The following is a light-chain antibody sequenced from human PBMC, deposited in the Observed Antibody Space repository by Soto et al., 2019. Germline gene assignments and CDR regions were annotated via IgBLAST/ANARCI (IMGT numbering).Light chain of an antibody. CDR3: QHYYNWPRT. CDR1: QSVSSN. Sequence: ESVLTHSPGTLSLSPCERATLSFSASQSVSSNYLAWYQQKPGQAPRLLIYGASTRATGIPGRSSGSGSGTEFTLTISSLQSEDFAVYYCQHYYNWPRTFGQGTKVDIK. CDR2: GAS. J-gene: IGKJ1*01. V-gene: IGKV3-15*01.